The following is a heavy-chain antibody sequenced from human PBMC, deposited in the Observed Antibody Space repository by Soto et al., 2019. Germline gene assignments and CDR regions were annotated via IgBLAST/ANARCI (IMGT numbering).Heavy chain of an antibody. D-gene: IGHD5-18*01. V-gene: IGHV1-69*12. CDR1: GGTFSSYA. CDR3: ASEGAVTAMVTYYYYSMDV. J-gene: IGHJ6*02. Sequence: QVQLVQSGAEVKKPGSSVKVSCKASGGTFSSYAISWVRQSHGQGLEWMGGIIPIFGTENYAQKFQGRVTITADESMSTAYMELSSLRSEDTTVYYCASEGAVTAMVTYYYYSMDVWGQGTTVTVSS. CDR2: IIPIFGTE.